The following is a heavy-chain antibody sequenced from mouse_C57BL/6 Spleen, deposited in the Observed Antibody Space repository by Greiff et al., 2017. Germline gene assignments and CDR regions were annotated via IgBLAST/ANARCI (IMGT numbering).Heavy chain of an antibody. J-gene: IGHJ3*01. CDR1: GFTFSSYA. CDR2: ISDGGSYT. Sequence: EVQGVESGGGLVKPGGSLKLSCAASGFTFSSYAMSWVRQTPEKRLEWVATISDGGSYTYYPDNVKGRFTISRDNAKNNLYLQMSHLKSEDTAMYYCARDRGGNYSFAYWGQGTLVTVSA. CDR3: ARDRGGNYSFAY. D-gene: IGHD2-1*01. V-gene: IGHV5-4*01.